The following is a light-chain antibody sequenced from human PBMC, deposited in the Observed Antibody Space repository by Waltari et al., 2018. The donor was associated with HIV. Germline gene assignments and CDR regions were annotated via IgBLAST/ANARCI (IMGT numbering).Light chain of an antibody. CDR1: NRDVGGYNN. J-gene: IGLJ2*01. CDR3: ASYTSISTVV. V-gene: IGLV2-14*01. CDR2: EVS. Sequence: QSALTQHASVSGFPGQSLTISWTGTNRDVGGYNNVSWYPQFPGKAPKLLISEVSNRPSVVSSRFSGSKSGNTASLTISGLQAEDESDYYCASYTSISTVVFGGGTKLTVL.